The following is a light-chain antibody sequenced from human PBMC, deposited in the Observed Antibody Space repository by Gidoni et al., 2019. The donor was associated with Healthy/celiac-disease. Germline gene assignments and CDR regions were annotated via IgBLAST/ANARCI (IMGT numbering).Light chain of an antibody. CDR1: QGVSSY. J-gene: IGKJ2*01. Sequence: EIVLTQSPATLSLSPGERATLSCRASQGVSSYLAWYQQKPGQAPRLLIYDASTRATGIPARFSGSGSGTDFTLTISSLEPEDFAVYYCQQRSNWPPGYTFGQGTKLEIK. V-gene: IGKV3-11*01. CDR3: QQRSNWPPGYT. CDR2: DAS.